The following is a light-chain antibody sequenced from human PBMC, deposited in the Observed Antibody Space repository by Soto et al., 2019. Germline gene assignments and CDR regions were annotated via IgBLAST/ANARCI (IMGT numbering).Light chain of an antibody. J-gene: IGLJ2*01. CDR1: ISNIGGNT. V-gene: IGLV1-44*01. CDR2: RDD. Sequence: QAVVTQPTSTSGTPGQRVTISCSGTISNIGGNTVNWYQHVPGSAPKLLIYRDDQRPSGVPDRFSGSKSATSASLAISGLQSEDEADYYCAAWDDGLKGWLFGGGTKLTVL. CDR3: AAWDDGLKGWL.